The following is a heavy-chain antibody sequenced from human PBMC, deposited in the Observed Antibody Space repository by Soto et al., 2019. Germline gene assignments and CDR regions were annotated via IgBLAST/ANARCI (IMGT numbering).Heavy chain of an antibody. CDR1: GFTFNSYS. J-gene: IGHJ5*02. CDR2: ITGSSGYI. Sequence: VGSLRLSCAASGFTFNSYSMNWVRQAAGKGLEWVSSITGSSGYIYYADSVKGRFTISRDNAKNSLYLQMNSLRAEDTAVYYCARAPDFWSGYGWFDPWGQGTLVTVSS. D-gene: IGHD3-3*01. CDR3: ARAPDFWSGYGWFDP. V-gene: IGHV3-21*01.